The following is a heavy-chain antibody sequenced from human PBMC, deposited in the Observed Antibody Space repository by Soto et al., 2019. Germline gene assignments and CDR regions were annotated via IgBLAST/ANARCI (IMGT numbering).Heavy chain of an antibody. D-gene: IGHD2-15*01. CDR1: GFTFSYG. CDR2: ISYDSSNK. J-gene: IGHJ4*02. Sequence: VQLLESGGGLIQPGGSLRLSCAASGFTFSYGIHWLRQAPGKGLEWVAYISYDSSNKFYGDSVKGRFTISRDNSKNTQFLQMNSLRAEDTAVYYCAKLVIGYCSGNTCDDYLVQGTLVAVAS. CDR3: AKLVIGYCSGNTCDDY. V-gene: IGHV3-30*18.